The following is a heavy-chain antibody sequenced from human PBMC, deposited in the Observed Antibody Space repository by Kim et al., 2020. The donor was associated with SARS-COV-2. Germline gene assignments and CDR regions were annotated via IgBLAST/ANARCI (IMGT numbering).Heavy chain of an antibody. CDR3: ARALELEPPYYYYGMDV. Sequence: FQGRVTMTRNTSISTAYMELSSLRSEDTAVYYCARALELEPPYYYYGMDVWGQGTTVTVSS. V-gene: IGHV1-8*01. J-gene: IGHJ6*02. D-gene: IGHD1-1*01.